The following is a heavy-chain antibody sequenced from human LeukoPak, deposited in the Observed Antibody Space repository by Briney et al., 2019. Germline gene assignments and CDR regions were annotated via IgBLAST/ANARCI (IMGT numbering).Heavy chain of an antibody. V-gene: IGHV3-23*01. CDR1: GFTFSSYG. CDR2: ISGSGGST. J-gene: IGHJ4*02. CDR3: AKDHRNYYGSGGPAHFDY. Sequence: HPGGSLRLSCAASGFTFSSYGMSWVRQAPGKGLEWVSAISGSGGSTYYADSVKGRFTISRDNSKNTLYLQMNSLRAEDTAVYYCAKDHRNYYGSGGPAHFDYWGQGTLVTVSS. D-gene: IGHD3-10*01.